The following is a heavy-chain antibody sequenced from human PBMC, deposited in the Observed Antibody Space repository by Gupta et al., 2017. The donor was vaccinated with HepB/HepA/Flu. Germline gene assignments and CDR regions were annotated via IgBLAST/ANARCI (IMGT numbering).Heavy chain of an antibody. J-gene: IGHJ4*02. D-gene: IGHD3-10*01. Sequence: QLQLQESGPGLVKPSETLCLTCTVSGGSISRSSYSGGWLRQPPGKGLEWIGSSYYSVSTFYNPSLKSQVTISVDTSKNQVSLKLSSVTAADTAVYDCARLYIGGFDDWGQGTLVTVSS. V-gene: IGHV4-39*01. CDR2: SYYSVST. CDR1: GGSISRSSYS. CDR3: ARLYIGGFDD.